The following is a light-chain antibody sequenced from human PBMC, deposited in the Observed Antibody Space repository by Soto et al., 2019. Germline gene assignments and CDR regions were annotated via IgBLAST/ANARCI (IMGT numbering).Light chain of an antibody. Sequence: KMTQSPSTLSASVAATVTVTCRASQSVSGWLAWYQQKPGEAPKLLIYDASALPRGVPSRFSGSGSGTKFTLTIASLQPDEFATYYCKQYETFSGTVGPGNKVAIK. J-gene: IGKJ1*01. CDR1: QSVSGW. CDR2: DAS. CDR3: KQYETFSGT. V-gene: IGKV1-5*01.